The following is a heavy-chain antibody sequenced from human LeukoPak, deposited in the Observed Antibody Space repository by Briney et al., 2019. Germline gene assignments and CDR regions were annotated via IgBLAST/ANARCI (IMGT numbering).Heavy chain of an antibody. D-gene: IGHD3-16*01. V-gene: IGHV4-4*07. J-gene: IGHJ5*02. CDR3: ARDLGTSGEVKFDP. Sequence: SETLSLTCTVSGGSISSYYLSWIRQPAGKALEWIGRIYDGGSTNYNPSLKSRVTMSVDTSKNQFSLKLSSVTAADTAVYYCARDLGTSGEVKFDPWGQGALVTVSS. CDR1: GGSISSYY. CDR2: IYDGGST.